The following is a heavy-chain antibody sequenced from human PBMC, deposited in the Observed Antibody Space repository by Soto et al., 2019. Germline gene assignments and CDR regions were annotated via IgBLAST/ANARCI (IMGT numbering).Heavy chain of an antibody. J-gene: IGHJ4*02. Sequence: QVQLVESGGGVVQPGRSLRLSCAASGFTFSSYGMHWVRQAPGKGLEWVAVISYDGSNIYADAVKGRFTISRDNSKNTIFLQMNSLRAEDTAMYYCVKARPGTTSGSYCFDYWGQGALGTVSS. D-gene: IGHD1-26*01. CDR1: GFTFSSYG. CDR2: ISYDGSN. CDR3: VKARPGTTSGSYCFDY. V-gene: IGHV3-30*18.